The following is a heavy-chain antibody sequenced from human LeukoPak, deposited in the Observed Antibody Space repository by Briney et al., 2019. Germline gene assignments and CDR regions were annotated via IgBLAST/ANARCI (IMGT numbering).Heavy chain of an antibody. CDR3: AKSGSGWYQGGSDFDY. J-gene: IGHJ4*02. CDR2: IRYDGSNK. D-gene: IGHD6-19*01. V-gene: IGHV3-30*02. CDR1: GFTFSSYG. Sequence: SGGSLRLSCAASGFTFSSYGMHWVRQAPGKGLEWVAFIRYDGSNKYYADSVKGRFTISRDNSKNTLYQQMNSLRAEDTAVYYCAKSGSGWYQGGSDFDYWGQGTLVTVSS.